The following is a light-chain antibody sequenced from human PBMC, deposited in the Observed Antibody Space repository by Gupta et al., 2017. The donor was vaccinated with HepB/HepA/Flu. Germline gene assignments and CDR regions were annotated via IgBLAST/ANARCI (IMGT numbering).Light chain of an antibody. CDR1: RSISSR. CDR2: DVS. V-gene: IGKV1-39*01. J-gene: IGKJ3*01. CDR3: QHTYSMRE. Sequence: DIQMTQSPSSLAASVGDRVTITCRESRSISSRLNWYQQKPGKAPELMIYDVSTLQSGVTLRFSGSRYETDFILTSSRRQNEDFANYYGQHTYSMREFGDGTRVDFK.